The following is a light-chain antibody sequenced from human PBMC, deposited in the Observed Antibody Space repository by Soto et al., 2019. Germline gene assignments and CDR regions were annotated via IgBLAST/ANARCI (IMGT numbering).Light chain of an antibody. CDR2: EVS. CDR3: CSSTTSSTLV. Sequence: QSVLTQPASVSGSPGQSITISCTGTSSDVGAYNYVSWYQQHPGKAPKLMIYEVSNRPSGVSSRFSGSKSGSTASLTISGLQAEDEGDYYYCSSTTSSTLVFGTGTKLTVL. CDR1: SSDVGAYNY. J-gene: IGLJ1*01. V-gene: IGLV2-14*01.